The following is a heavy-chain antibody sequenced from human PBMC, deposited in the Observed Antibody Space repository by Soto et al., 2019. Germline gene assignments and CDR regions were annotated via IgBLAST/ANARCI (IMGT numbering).Heavy chain of an antibody. Sequence: QVQLVQSGAEVRKPGASVKVSCKASGYIFTHYGIGWVRQAPGQGLEWMGWINGHNEKANYAQDFRGRVSMTTDTSTSTAYMELRSLTSDDTGVYYCARWDGIFGAGGVDWGQGTRVTVSS. D-gene: IGHD3-16*01. CDR3: ARWDGIFGAGGVD. J-gene: IGHJ4*02. CDR1: GYIFTHYG. CDR2: INGHNEKA. V-gene: IGHV1-18*01.